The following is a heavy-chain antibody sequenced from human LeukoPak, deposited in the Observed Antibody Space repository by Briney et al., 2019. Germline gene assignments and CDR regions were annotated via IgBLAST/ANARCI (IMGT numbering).Heavy chain of an antibody. Sequence: PSQTLSLTCTVSGGSISSGSYYWSWIRQPAGKGLEWIGRIYTSGSTNYNPSLKSRVTISVDTSKNQFSLKLSSVTAADTAVYYCARVLYDGSGSYYTSPFFDPWGQGTLVTVSS. D-gene: IGHD3-10*01. J-gene: IGHJ5*02. V-gene: IGHV4-61*02. CDR1: GGSISSGSYY. CDR3: ARVLYDGSGSYYTSPFFDP. CDR2: IYTSGST.